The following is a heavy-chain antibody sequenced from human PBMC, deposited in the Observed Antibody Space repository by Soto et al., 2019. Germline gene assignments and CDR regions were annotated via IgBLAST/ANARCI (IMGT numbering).Heavy chain of an antibody. J-gene: IGHJ3*01. CDR1: GFTFSSYW. V-gene: IGHV3-7*01. Sequence: GGSLRLSCAASGFTFSSYWMSWVRQAPGKGLEWVANIKQDGSEKYYVNSGKGRFTISRDNAKNSLYLQMNSLRAEDTAGYYCAREANLGLWAFDFWGQGTMVTVSS. CDR3: AREANLGLWAFDF. CDR2: IKQDGSEK. D-gene: IGHD3-16*01.